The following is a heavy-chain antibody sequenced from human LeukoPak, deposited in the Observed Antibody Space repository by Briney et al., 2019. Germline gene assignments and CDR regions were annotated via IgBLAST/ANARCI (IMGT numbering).Heavy chain of an antibody. Sequence: ASVKVSCKASGYTFTVYYMHWARQDPGQGLEWMGWINPNSGGTNYAQKFQGRVTMTRDTSISTAYMELSRLTAEDTAVYYCTRGQRSYNCKYVNYCGQGTLVTVSS. CDR1: GYTFTVYY. V-gene: IGHV1-2*02. D-gene: IGHD1-20*01. J-gene: IGHJ4*02. CDR3: TRGQRSYNCKYVNY. CDR2: INPNSGGT.